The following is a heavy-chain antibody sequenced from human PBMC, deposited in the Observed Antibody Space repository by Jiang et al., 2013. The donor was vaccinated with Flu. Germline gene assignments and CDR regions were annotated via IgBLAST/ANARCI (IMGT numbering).Heavy chain of an antibody. CDR1: GDTFSNLG. CDR2: ITTYRNYR. J-gene: IGHJ4*02. CDR3: ARDSYRRGAVAGIHFDS. V-gene: IGHV1-18*01. D-gene: IGHD6-19*01. Sequence: GAEVKKPGASVKVSCRASGDTFSNLGISWLRQAPGQGLQWMGWITTYRNYRNYAQKFRDRFTMTTDTFTNTAYMELRSLTSDGTAMYYCARDSYRRGAVAGIHFDSWGQGSLVTVSS.